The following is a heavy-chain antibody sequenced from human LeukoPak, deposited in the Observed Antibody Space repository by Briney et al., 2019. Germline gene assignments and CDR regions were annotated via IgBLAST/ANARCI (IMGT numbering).Heavy chain of an antibody. CDR1: GGSISRGSYY. V-gene: IGHV4-61*02. Sequence: PSQTLSLTCTVSGGSISRGSYYWSWIRQPAGKGLEWIGRIYTSGSTNYNPSLKSRVTISVDTSKNQFSLKLSSVTAADTAVYYCARVPSAMIVVGAFDIWGQGTMVTVSS. CDR3: ARVPSAMIVVGAFDI. D-gene: IGHD3-22*01. J-gene: IGHJ3*02. CDR2: IYTSGST.